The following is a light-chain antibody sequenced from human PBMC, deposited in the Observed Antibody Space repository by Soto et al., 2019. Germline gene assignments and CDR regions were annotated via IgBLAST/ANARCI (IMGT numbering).Light chain of an antibody. CDR2: EVS. J-gene: IGLJ1*01. CDR1: SSDVGSDNL. CDR3: CSYAGTSTYV. V-gene: IGLV2-23*02. Sequence: QSVLTQPASVSGSPGQSITISCTGTSSDVGSDNLVSWYQQHPGKAPKLMIYEVSKRPSGVSNRFSGSKSGNTASLTISGLQAEDEADYYCCSYAGTSTYVFVTGTRSPS.